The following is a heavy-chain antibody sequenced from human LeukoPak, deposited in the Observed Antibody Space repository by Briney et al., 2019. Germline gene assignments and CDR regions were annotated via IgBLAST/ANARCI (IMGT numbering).Heavy chain of an antibody. V-gene: IGHV4-34*01. CDR2: IHHSGST. D-gene: IGHD5-12*01. CDR3: ARAQNSGYAWAAFDI. CDR1: RGSFSGY. Sequence: SETLSLTCAVYRGSFSGYWSWIRQPPGKGLEWIGEIHHSGSTNYNPSLKSRVTISVDTSKNQFSLNLSSVTAADTAVYYCARAQNSGYAWAAFDIWGQGTMVTVSS. J-gene: IGHJ3*02.